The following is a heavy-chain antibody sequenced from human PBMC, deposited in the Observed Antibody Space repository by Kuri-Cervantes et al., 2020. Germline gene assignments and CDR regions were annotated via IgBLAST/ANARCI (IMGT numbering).Heavy chain of an antibody. CDR2: VRYDGNDK. CDR1: GFTFSRYG. D-gene: IGHD2-21*02. Sequence: GESLKISCGAFGFTFSRYGMHWVRQAPGKGLEWVALVRYDGNDKYYADSVKGRFTISRDSCKNTLYLQMNRLRAEDTAVYYCAEDVVGWHIVVVTDPRFDYWGQGTLVTVSS. CDR3: AEDVVGWHIVVVTDPRFDY. V-gene: IGHV3-30*02. J-gene: IGHJ4*02.